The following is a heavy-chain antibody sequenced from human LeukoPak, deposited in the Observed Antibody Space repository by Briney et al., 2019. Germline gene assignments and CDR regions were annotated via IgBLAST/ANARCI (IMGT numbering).Heavy chain of an antibody. J-gene: IGHJ3*01. CDR1: GGSISSYY. CDR2: VYYSGST. D-gene: IGHD3-22*01. CDR3: VREAATDYYDSSGYYRQTKVFDA. Sequence: SETLSLTCTVSGGSISSYYWSWIRQPPGKGLEWIGYVYYSGSTNYNPSLKSRVTISVDTSKNQFSLKLRSVTAADTAVYYCVREAATDYYDSSGYYRQTKVFDAWGQGTMVTVSS. V-gene: IGHV4-59*01.